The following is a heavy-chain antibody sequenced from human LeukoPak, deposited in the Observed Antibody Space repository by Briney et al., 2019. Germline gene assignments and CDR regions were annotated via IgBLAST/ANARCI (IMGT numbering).Heavy chain of an antibody. Sequence: GGSLRLSCAASGFTFSSYGMSWVRQTPGKGLEWLSSISGSGSSTYYADSVKGRFTISRDDSKNTLYLQMNSLRVEDTAVYYCAKYGLSTRGYYFDLWGPGTLVNVSS. CDR1: GFTFSSYG. J-gene: IGHJ4*02. D-gene: IGHD4-11*01. CDR2: ISGSGSST. CDR3: AKYGLSTRGYYFDL. V-gene: IGHV3-23*01.